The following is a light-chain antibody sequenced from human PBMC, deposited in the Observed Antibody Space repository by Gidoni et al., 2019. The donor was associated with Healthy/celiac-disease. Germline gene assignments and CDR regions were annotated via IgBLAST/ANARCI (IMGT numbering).Light chain of an antibody. V-gene: IGKV2-30*01. CDR2: KVS. CDR1: QSLLYSDGNTY. Sequence: DVVMTQSPISLPVTLGQPASISCRSSQSLLYSDGNTYLNWFQQRPGQSPRRLIYKVSNRDSGVPDRFSGSGSGTDFTLKISRVEAEDVGVYYCMQGTHWPLTFGPGTKVDIK. CDR3: MQGTHWPLT. J-gene: IGKJ3*01.